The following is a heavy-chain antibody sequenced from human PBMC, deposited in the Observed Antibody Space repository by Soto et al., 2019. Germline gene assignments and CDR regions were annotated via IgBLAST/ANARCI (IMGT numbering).Heavy chain of an antibody. CDR2: ISWNSGSI. CDR1: GFTFDDYA. V-gene: IGHV3-9*01. CDR3: AKDHLGCWSGYYRPFDY. Sequence: EVQLVESGGGLVQPGRSLRLSCAASGFTFDDYAMHWVRQAPGKGLEWVSGISWNSGSIGYADSVKGRFTISRDNAKNSLYLQMNSLRAEDTALYYCAKDHLGCWSGYYRPFDYWGQGTLVTVSS. J-gene: IGHJ4*02. D-gene: IGHD3-3*01.